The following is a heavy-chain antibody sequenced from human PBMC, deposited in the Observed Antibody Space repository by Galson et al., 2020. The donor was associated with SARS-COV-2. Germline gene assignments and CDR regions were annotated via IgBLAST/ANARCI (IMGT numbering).Heavy chain of an antibody. D-gene: IGHD5-12*01. Sequence: SVKVSCKASGGNLSSYAISWVRQAPGQGLEWMGGIIHNFGTANYAQKFQGRVTITADESTSTAYMELSSLRSEDTAVYYCARSRGMATGTFFDYWGQGTLVTVSS. CDR3: ARSRGMATGTFFDY. CDR1: GGNLSSYA. V-gene: IGHV1-69*13. CDR2: IIHNFGTA. J-gene: IGHJ4*02.